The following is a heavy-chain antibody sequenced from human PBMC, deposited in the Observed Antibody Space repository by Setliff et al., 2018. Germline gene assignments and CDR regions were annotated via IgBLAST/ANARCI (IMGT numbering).Heavy chain of an antibody. D-gene: IGHD6-13*01. J-gene: IGHJ6*02. V-gene: IGHV4-38-2*02. CDR3: ARVAAYSSSWYNYYYGMDV. CDR2: IYHNGNS. CDR1: GYSISSGYY. Sequence: PSETLSLTCSVSGYSISSGYYWGWIRQPPGKGLEWIGSIYHNGNSYYNPSLKSRVAISVDTSKNQLSLKLSSVTAADTAVYYCARVAAYSSSWYNYYYGMDVWGQGTTVTVS.